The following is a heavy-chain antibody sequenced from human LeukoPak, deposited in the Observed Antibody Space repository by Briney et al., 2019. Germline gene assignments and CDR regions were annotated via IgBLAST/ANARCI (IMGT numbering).Heavy chain of an antibody. CDR2: IGSNISTI. J-gene: IGHJ4*02. D-gene: IGHD3-22*01. CDR3: ARAFYYYDSDY. Sequence: GGSLRLSCAASGFTFSSYSMNWVRQAPGKGLEWVSYIGSNISTIYYADSVKGRFTISRDNAKNSLYLQMNSLRAEDTAVYYYARAFYYYDSDYWGQGTLVTVSS. CDR1: GFTFSSYS. V-gene: IGHV3-48*04.